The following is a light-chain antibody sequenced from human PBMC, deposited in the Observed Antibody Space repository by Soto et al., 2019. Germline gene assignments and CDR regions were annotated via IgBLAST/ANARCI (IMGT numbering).Light chain of an antibody. V-gene: IGKV1-5*01. CDR2: DVS. J-gene: IGKJ2*01. CDR1: SPSKW. CDR3: QHTTDFT. Sequence: DIQMTQSPSSLSASVGDTVTMTCRSPSKWLAWYQKRPGKAPKLLIYDVSNLERGVPPRSSGSTSGAESTLTITGLQPDDLGTYYCQHTTDFTFGQGTKVDIK.